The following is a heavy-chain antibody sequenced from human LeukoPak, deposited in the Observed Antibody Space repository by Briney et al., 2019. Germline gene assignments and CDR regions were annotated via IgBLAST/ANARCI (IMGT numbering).Heavy chain of an antibody. Sequence: GGSLRLSCAASGFTFSDYYMSWIRQAPGKGLEWVSYIRSSGSTIYYADSVKGRFTISRDNAKNSLYLQMNSLRAEDTAVYYCARDGQYYDILTGYVDYYYMDVWGKGTTVTVS. CDR2: IRSSGSTI. J-gene: IGHJ6*03. V-gene: IGHV3-11*04. D-gene: IGHD3-9*01. CDR1: GFTFSDYY. CDR3: ARDGQYYDILTGYVDYYYMDV.